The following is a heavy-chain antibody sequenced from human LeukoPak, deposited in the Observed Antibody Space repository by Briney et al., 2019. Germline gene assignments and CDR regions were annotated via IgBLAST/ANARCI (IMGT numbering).Heavy chain of an antibody. CDR3: ARPRVLDSSGFDY. CDR1: GGSFSGYY. J-gene: IGHJ4*02. D-gene: IGHD3-22*01. CDR2: INHSGST. V-gene: IGHV4-34*01. Sequence: SETLSLACAVYGGSFSGYYWSWIRQPPGKGLEWIGEINHSGSTNYNPSLKSRVTISVDTSMNQFSLKLSSVTAADTAVYYCARPRVLDSSGFDYWGQGTLVTVSS.